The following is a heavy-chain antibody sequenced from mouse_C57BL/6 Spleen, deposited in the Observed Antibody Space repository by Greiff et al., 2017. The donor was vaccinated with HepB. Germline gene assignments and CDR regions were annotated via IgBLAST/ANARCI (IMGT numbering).Heavy chain of an antibody. J-gene: IGHJ2*01. CDR1: GFTFTDYY. CDR3: ARYGTGTDY. V-gene: IGHV7-3*01. D-gene: IGHD4-1*01. Sequence: EVQVVESGGGLVQPGCSLSLSCAASGFTFTDYYMSWVRQPPGKALEWLGFIRNKANGYTTEYSASVKGRFTISRDNSQSILYLQMNALRAEDSATYYCARYGTGTDYWGQGTTLTVSS. CDR2: IRNKANGYTT.